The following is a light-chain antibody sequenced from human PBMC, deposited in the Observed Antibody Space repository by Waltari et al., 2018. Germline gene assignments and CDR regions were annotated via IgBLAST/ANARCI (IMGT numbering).Light chain of an antibody. CDR1: QSVSSY. CDR3: QQRSNWPPWT. Sequence: EIVLTQSPATLSLSPGERATPSCRASQSVSSYLAWYQQKPGQAPRLLIYYASNRATGIPARFSGSGSGTDFTLTISSLEPEDFAVYYCQQRSNWPPWTFGQGTKVEIK. J-gene: IGKJ1*01. V-gene: IGKV3-11*01. CDR2: YAS.